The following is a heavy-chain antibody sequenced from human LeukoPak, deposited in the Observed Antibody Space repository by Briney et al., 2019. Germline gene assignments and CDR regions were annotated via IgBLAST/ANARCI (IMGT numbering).Heavy chain of an antibody. CDR2: ISGSGRST. CDR3: VKNGVYTSGWYGGYFDY. D-gene: IGHD6-19*01. J-gene: IGHJ4*02. V-gene: IGHV3-64D*09. CDR1: GFTFRSYV. Sequence: GGSLRLSCSVSGFTFRSYVMHWVRQAPGTGLEYVSFISGSGRSTYYPDSVKGRFTISRDNSKNTLYLQMSSLRVEDTAVYYCVKNGVYTSGWYGGYFDYWGQGTLVTVSS.